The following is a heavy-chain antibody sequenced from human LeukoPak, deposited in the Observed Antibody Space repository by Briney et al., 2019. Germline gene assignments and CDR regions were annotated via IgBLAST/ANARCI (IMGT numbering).Heavy chain of an antibody. V-gene: IGHV1-69*04. J-gene: IGHJ5*02. CDR3: ARDHVDIVATIARGWFDP. D-gene: IGHD5-12*01. Sequence: SVKVSCKASGGTFSSYAISWVRQAPGQGLEWMGRIIPILGIANYAQKFQGRVTITADKSTSTAYMELSSLRSEDTAVYYCARDHVDIVATIARGWFDPWGQGTLVTVSS. CDR1: GGTFSSYA. CDR2: IIPILGIA.